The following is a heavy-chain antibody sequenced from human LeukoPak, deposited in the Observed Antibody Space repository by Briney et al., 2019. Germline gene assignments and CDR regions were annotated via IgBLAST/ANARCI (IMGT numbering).Heavy chain of an antibody. CDR3: AKELRITMVRGVIISIDY. J-gene: IGHJ4*02. D-gene: IGHD3-10*01. Sequence: GALRLSCAASGFTFSSYAMSWVRQAPGKGLEWVSAISGSGGSTYYADSVKGRFTISRDNSKNTLYLQMNSLRAEDTAVYYCAKELRITMVRGVIISIDYWGQGTLVTVSS. CDR1: GFTFSSYA. CDR2: ISGSGGST. V-gene: IGHV3-23*01.